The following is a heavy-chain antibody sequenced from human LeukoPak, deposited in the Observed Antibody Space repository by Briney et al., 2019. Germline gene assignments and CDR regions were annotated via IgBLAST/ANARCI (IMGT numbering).Heavy chain of an antibody. Sequence: PPETLSLTCTVSGGSVSSGNYYWNWIRQPPGKGLEWIGYISYTGSTNYNPSLKSRVTVSVDTSKNQFSLKLSSVTAADTAVYYCARGPVAVAGRVFDIWGQGTMVTVSS. CDR1: GGSVSSGNYY. D-gene: IGHD6-19*01. CDR3: ARGPVAVAGRVFDI. J-gene: IGHJ3*02. V-gene: IGHV4-61*01. CDR2: ISYTGST.